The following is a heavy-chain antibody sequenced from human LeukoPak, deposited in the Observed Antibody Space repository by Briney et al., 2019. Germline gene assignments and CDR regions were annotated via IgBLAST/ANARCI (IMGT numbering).Heavy chain of an antibody. CDR1: GGSISSSSYY. V-gene: IGHV4-39*07. CDR2: IYYSGST. CDR3: ARTSDYLRFYFDS. J-gene: IGHJ4*02. Sequence: SETLSLTCTVSGGSISSSSYYWGWIRQPPGKGLEWIGSIYYSGSTDYNPSLKSRVTTSLDTPKNQFSLELNSLTAADTAVYFCARTSDYLRFYFDSWGQGTLVTVSS. D-gene: IGHD3-16*01.